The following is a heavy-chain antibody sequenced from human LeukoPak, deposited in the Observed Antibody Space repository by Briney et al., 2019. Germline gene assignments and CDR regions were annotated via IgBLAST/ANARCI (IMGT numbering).Heavy chain of an antibody. Sequence: GGSLRLSCAASGFTFSSYSLNWVRQAPGKGLEWVSYISSSSSTIYYADSVKGRFTISRDNAKNSLYLQMNSLRAEDTAVYYCARQRAHYYDSSGYPNWFDPWGQGTLVTVSP. CDR3: ARQRAHYYDSSGYPNWFDP. D-gene: IGHD3-22*01. CDR1: GFTFSSYS. CDR2: ISSSSSTI. J-gene: IGHJ5*02. V-gene: IGHV3-48*01.